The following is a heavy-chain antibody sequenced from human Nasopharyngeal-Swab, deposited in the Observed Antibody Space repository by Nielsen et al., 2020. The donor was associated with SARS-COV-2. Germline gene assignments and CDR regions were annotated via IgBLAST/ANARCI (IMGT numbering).Heavy chain of an antibody. Sequence: PGKGLEWVGFIRSKAYGGTTEYAASVKGRFTISRDDSKSIAYLQMNSLKTEDTAVYYCTRGNYRVTIFGVVTTGDYGMDVWGQGTTVTVSS. D-gene: IGHD3-3*01. J-gene: IGHJ6*02. CDR2: IRSKAYGGTT. V-gene: IGHV3-49*02. CDR3: TRGNYRVTIFGVVTTGDYGMDV.